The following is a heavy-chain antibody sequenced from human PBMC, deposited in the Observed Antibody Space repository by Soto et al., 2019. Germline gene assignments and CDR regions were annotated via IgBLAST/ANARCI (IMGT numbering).Heavy chain of an antibody. V-gene: IGHV4-39*01. CDR2: IYYSGST. Sequence: SETLSLTCTVSGGSISSSSYYWGWIRQPPGKGLEWIGSIYYSGSTYYNPSLKSRVTISVDTSKNQFSLKLSSVTAADTAVYYCARPYTTITNDASDIWGQGTMVTVSS. J-gene: IGHJ3*02. CDR3: ARPYTTITNDASDI. D-gene: IGHD5-12*01. CDR1: GGSISSSSYY.